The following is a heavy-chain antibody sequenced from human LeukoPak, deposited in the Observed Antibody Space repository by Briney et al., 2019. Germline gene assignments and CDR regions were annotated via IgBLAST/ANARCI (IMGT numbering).Heavy chain of an antibody. J-gene: IGHJ3*02. V-gene: IGHV5-51*01. D-gene: IGHD3-16*02. Sequence: GESLKISCKCSGYSFTSYWIGWLRQMPGKGLEWMGIIYPGDSDTTYSPSFQGQVTISADKSISTAYLQWSSLKASDTAMYFCASSLGELSLGVFDIWGQGTMVTVSS. CDR2: IYPGDSDT. CDR3: ASSLGELSLGVFDI. CDR1: GYSFTSYW.